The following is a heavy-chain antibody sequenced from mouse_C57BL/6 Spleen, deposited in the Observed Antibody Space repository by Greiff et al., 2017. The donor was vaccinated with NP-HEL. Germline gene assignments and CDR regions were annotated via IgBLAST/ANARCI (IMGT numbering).Heavy chain of an antibody. D-gene: IGHD1-1*01. V-gene: IGHV1-52*01. Sequence: QVQLQQSGAELVRPGSSVKLSCKASGYTFTSYWMHWVKQRPIQGLEWIGNIDPSDSETHYNQKFKDKATLTVDKSSSTAYMQLSSLTSEDSAVYYCARGDYGSSYGDDYWGQGTTLTVSS. CDR2: IDPSDSET. J-gene: IGHJ2*01. CDR3: ARGDYGSSYGDDY. CDR1: GYTFTSYW.